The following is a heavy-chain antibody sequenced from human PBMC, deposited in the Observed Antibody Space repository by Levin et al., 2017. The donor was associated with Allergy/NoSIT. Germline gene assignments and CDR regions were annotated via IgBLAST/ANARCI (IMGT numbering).Heavy chain of an antibody. CDR2: LYYSGTT. V-gene: IGHV4-59*01. Sequence: PSETLSLTCTVSGGSISSFYWSWIRQPPGKGLEWIGHLYYSGTTNYNPSLKSRVTISVDTSKNQFSLKLRSVTAADTAVYYCARALTKVREIIYYGMDVWGQGTTVTVSS. CDR1: GGSISSFY. CDR3: ARALTKVREIIYYGMDV. J-gene: IGHJ6*02. D-gene: IGHD3-10*01.